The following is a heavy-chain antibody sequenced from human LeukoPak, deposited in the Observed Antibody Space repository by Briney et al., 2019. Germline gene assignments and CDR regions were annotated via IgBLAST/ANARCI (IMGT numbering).Heavy chain of an antibody. CDR3: AKDPRLQYSSSWYGQPWFDP. CDR1: GFTFSSYG. D-gene: IGHD6-13*01. Sequence: GGSLRLSCAASGFTFSSYGMYWVRQAPGKGLGWVAFIRYDGSKEYYADSVKGRFTISRDNSKNTLYLQMNSLRAEDTAVYYCAKDPRLQYSSSWYGQPWFDPWGQGTLVTVSS. V-gene: IGHV3-30*02. J-gene: IGHJ5*02. CDR2: IRYDGSKE.